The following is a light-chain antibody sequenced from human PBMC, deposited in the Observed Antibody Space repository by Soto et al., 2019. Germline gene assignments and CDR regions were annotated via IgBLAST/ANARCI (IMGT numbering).Light chain of an antibody. CDR3: QQYGSSPPIT. CDR2: GES. Sequence: EIVLTQSPGTLSLSPGERATLSCRASQSVSSSYLARYQQKPGQAPRHRIYGESSRATGIPDRVSGSVSGRDFPLTISRLESEDFAVFYCQQYGSSPPITFGPGIKVDI. V-gene: IGKV3-20*01. J-gene: IGKJ3*01. CDR1: QSVSSSY.